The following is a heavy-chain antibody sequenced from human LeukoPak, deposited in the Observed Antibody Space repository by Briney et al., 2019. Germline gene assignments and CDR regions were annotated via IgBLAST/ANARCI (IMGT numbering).Heavy chain of an antibody. D-gene: IGHD3-22*01. CDR2: IRSKAYGGTT. J-gene: IGHJ5*02. V-gene: IGHV3-49*04. Sequence: PGRSLGLSCTASGFTFGDYAMSWVRQAPGKGLEWVGFIRSKAYGGTTEYAASVKGRSTISRDDSKSIAYLQMNSLKTEDTAVYYCTRMRKYYYDSSGYYYSNWFDPWGQGTLDTVSS. CDR1: GFTFGDYA. CDR3: TRMRKYYYDSSGYYYSNWFDP.